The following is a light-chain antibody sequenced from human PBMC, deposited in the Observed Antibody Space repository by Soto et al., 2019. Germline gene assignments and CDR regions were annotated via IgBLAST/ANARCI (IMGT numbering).Light chain of an antibody. CDR2: INSDGSN. Sequence: QPVLTQPPSASASLGPSVKLTCTLSSGHNSYAIAWHPQQPEKGPRYLMKINSDGSNSKGDGIPDRFSGSSSGAVPYITIASLQYEDDADYYCQTWSTDIWVFGGGTKLTVL. J-gene: IGLJ3*02. V-gene: IGLV4-69*01. CDR3: QTWSTDIWV. CDR1: SGHNSYA.